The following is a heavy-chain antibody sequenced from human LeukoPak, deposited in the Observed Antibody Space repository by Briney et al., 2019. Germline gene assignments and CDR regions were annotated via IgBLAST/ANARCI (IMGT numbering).Heavy chain of an antibody. J-gene: IGHJ4*02. Sequence: GGSLRLSCAASGFTFSDYYMSWIRQAAGRGLAWVAYISSSRSYKNYADSVKGRFTISRDNAKNSLYLQMNSLRAEDTAVYYCAREGHCSSTRCYADFDYWGQGTLVTVSS. D-gene: IGHD2-2*01. CDR1: GFTFSDYY. CDR2: ISSSRSYK. V-gene: IGHV3-11*05. CDR3: AREGHCSSTRCYADFDY.